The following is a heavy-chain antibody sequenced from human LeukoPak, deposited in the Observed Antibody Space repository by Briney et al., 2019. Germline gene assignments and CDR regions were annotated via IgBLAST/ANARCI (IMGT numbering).Heavy chain of an antibody. CDR3: ARERQRKSAFDI. V-gene: IGHV3-33*01. CDR1: GFTFSSYG. Sequence: PGGSLRLSCAASGFTFSSYGMHWARQAPGKGLEWVAVIWYDGSNKYYADSVKGRFTISRDNSKNTLYLQMNSLRAEDTAVYYCARERQRKSAFDIWGQGTMVTVSS. CDR2: IWYDGSNK. J-gene: IGHJ3*02.